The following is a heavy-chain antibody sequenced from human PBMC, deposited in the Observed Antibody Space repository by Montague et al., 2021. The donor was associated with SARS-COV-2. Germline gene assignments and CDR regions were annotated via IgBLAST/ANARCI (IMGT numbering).Heavy chain of an antibody. Sequence: CAISGDSDSINGPACNSNGQSPSLRLHRLGRTYYRSKWYNDYAVXVKSRITINPDTSKNQFSLKLSSVTAADTAVYYCARERSEDFWSGYSSYYYYMDVWGKGATVTVSS. J-gene: IGHJ6*03. D-gene: IGHD3-3*01. V-gene: IGHV6-1*01. CDR2: TYYRSKWYN. CDR3: ARERSEDFWSGYSSYYYYMDV. CDR1: GDSDSINGPA.